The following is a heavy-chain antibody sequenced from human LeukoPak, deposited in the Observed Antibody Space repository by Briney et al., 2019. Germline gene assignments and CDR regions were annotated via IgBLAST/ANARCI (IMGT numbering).Heavy chain of an antibody. Sequence: PGRSLRLSCAASGFTFSSYAMHWVRQAPGKGLEWVAVISYDGSNKYYADSVKGRFTISRDNSKNTLYLQMNSLRAEDTAVYYYARSLLGGKQQQIKYYYYGMDVWGQGTTVTVSS. CDR1: GFTFSSYA. V-gene: IGHV3-30*04. CDR2: ISYDGSNK. J-gene: IGHJ6*02. CDR3: ARSLLGGKQQQIKYYYYGMDV. D-gene: IGHD6-13*01.